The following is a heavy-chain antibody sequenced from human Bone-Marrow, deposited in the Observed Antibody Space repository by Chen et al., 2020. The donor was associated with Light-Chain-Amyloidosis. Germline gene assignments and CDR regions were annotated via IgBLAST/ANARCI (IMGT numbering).Heavy chain of an antibody. CDR2: ISWNSGSI. V-gene: IGHV3-9*03. CDR3: AKDPLHSSSGAFDI. CDR1: GFTFDDYA. Sequence: EVQVVESGGGLVQPGGSLRLSCAASGFTFDDYAMHWVRQAPGKGLEWVSGISWNSGSIGYADSVKGRFTISRDNAKNSLYLQMNSLRAEDMALYYCAKDPLHSSSGAFDIWGQGTMVTVSS. D-gene: IGHD6-6*01. J-gene: IGHJ3*02.